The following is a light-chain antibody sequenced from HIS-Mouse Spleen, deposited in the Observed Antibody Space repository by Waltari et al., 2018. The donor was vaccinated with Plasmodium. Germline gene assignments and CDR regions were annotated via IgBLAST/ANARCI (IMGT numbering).Light chain of an antibody. V-gene: IGLV1-51*01. CDR1: SSNIGNNY. CDR3: GTWDSSLSAGVV. J-gene: IGLJ2*01. Sequence: ISCSGSSSNIGNNYVSWYQQLPGTAPKLLIYDNNKRPSGIPDRFSGSKSGTSATLGITGLQTGDEADYYCGTWDSSLSAGVVFGGGTKLTVL. CDR2: DNN.